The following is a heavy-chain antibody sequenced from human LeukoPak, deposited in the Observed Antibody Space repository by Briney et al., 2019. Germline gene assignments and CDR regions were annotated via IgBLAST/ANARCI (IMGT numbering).Heavy chain of an antibody. CDR2: ISAYNGNT. V-gene: IGHV1-18*01. CDR1: GYTFTSYG. Sequence: ASVKVSCKASGYTFTSYGISWVRQAPGQGLEWMGWISAYNGNTNYAQELQGRVTMTTDTSTSTAYMELRSLRSDDTAVYYCARGGYLRVGATYGAHYYYYGMDVWGQGTTVTVSS. CDR3: ARGGYLRVGATYGAHYYYYGMDV. D-gene: IGHD1-26*01. J-gene: IGHJ6*02.